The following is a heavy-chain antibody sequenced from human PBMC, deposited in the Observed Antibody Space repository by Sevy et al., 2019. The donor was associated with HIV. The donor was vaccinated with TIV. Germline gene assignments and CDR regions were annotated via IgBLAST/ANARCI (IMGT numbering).Heavy chain of an antibody. CDR1: GFTFDDYG. CDR2: INWNGGST. D-gene: IGHD3-10*01. CDR3: ARERRGGSGYFPYYYSGMDV. Sequence: GGSLRLSCAASGFTFDDYGMSWVRQAPGKGLEWVSGINWNGGSTGYADAVKGRFTNSRDNAKNSLYLQMNSLRAEDTALYYCARERRGGSGYFPYYYSGMDVWGQGTTVTVSS. J-gene: IGHJ6*02. V-gene: IGHV3-20*04.